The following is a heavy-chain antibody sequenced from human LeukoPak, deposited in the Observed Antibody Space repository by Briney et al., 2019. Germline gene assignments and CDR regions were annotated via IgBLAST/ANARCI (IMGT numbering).Heavy chain of an antibody. D-gene: IGHD3-22*01. CDR1: GYTFTGYY. CDR3: ARATYYYDSSGCGY. J-gene: IGHJ4*02. V-gene: IGHV1-2*02. Sequence: ASVKVSCKASGYTFTGYYMHWVRQAPGQGLEWMGWINPNSGGTNYAQKFQGRVTMTGDTSISTAYMELSRLRSDDTAVYYCARATYYYDSSGCGYWGQGTLVTVSS. CDR2: INPNSGGT.